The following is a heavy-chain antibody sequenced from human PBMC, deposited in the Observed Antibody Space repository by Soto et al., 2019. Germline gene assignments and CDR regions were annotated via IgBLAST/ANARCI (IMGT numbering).Heavy chain of an antibody. CDR2: IFYSGNT. D-gene: IGHD3-10*01. CDR3: ARLVRGVPSWFDP. J-gene: IGHJ5*02. CDR1: GGSISTYY. V-gene: IGHV4-59*08. Sequence: QVQLQESGPGLVKPSETLSLTCTISGGSISTYYYSWIRQPPGKGPEWIGFIFYSGNTNYNPSLKSRVXXSXDXXRNQFSLTLSSVTAADTAVYYCARLVRGVPSWFDPWGQGILVTVSS.